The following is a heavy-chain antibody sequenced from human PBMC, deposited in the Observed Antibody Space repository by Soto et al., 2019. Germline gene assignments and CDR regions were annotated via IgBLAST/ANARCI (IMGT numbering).Heavy chain of an antibody. CDR2: ISSSSSYI. CDR1: GFTFSSYS. V-gene: IGHV3-21*01. J-gene: IGHJ5*02. Sequence: GGSLRLSCAASGFTFSSYSMNWVRQAPGKGLEWVSSISSSSSYIYYADSVKGRFTISRDNAKNSLYLQMNSLRAEDTAVYYCAREVRGVSGSALTVWFDPWGQGTLVTVS. D-gene: IGHD3-10*01. CDR3: AREVRGVSGSALTVWFDP.